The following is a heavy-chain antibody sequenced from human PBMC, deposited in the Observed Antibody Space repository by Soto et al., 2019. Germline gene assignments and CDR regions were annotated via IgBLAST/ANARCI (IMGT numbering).Heavy chain of an antibody. CDR2: INPNSGGT. CDR3: ARGQHYYYGMDV. Sequence: ASVKVSCKASGYTFTGYYMYWVRQAPGEGLEWMGWINPNSGGTNYAEKFQGWVTMTRDTSISTAYMELSRLRSDDTAVYYCARGQHYYYGMDVWGQGTTVTVSS. CDR1: GYTFTGYY. J-gene: IGHJ6*02. V-gene: IGHV1-2*04. D-gene: IGHD6-13*01.